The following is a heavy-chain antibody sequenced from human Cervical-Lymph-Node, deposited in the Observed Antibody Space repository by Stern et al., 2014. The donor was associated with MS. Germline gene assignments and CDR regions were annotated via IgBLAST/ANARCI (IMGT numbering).Heavy chain of an antibody. V-gene: IGHV5-51*01. CDR2: IYPPASET. J-gene: IGHJ4*02. CDR3: ARHTGDYAFDY. CDR1: GYNFPVYW. D-gene: IGHD4-17*01. Sequence: EVQLGESGAEVKKPGESLKISCQVSGYNFPVYWIGWVRQKPGKGLEWVGIIYPPASETRYNPSFQGQVSMSVDKSVSTAYLQWSSLQTSDTALYFCARHTGDYAFDYWGQGTLVIVSS.